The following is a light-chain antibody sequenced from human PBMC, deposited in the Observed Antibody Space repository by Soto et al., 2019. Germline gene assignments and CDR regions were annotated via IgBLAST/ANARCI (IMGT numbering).Light chain of an antibody. CDR2: EVS. CDR3: SSYISNSIVV. J-gene: IGLJ2*01. CDR1: SSDVGDYNY. V-gene: IGLV2-14*01. Sequence: QSALTQPASVSGSPGQSITISCTGTSSDVGDYNYVSWYQQHPGKAPKLMIYEVSHRLSGVSNRFSGSKSGYTASLTISGLQDEDEADYYCSSYISNSIVVFVGGTKLTVL.